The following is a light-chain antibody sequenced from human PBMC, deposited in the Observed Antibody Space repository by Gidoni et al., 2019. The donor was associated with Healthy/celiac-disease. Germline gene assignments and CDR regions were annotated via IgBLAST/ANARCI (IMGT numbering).Light chain of an antibody. V-gene: IGKV2-28*01. CDR1: QSLLHSNGYNY. J-gene: IGKJ1*01. CDR3: MQALQPLT. Sequence: DIVMTQSPLSLPVTPGEPASNSCRSSQSLLHSNGYNYLDWYLQKPGQSPQLLIYLGSNRASGVPDRFSGSGSGTDFTLKISRVEAEDVGVYYCMQALQPLTFGQGTKVEIK. CDR2: LGS.